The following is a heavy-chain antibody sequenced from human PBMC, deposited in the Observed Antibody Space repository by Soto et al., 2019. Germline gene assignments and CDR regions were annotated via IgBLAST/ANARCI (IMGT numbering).Heavy chain of an antibody. CDR1: GGTFSSYA. CDR3: AREIDGYRRQNWFDP. V-gene: IGHV1-69*13. Sequence: ASVKVSCKASGGTFSSYAISWVRQAPGQGLEWMGGIIPIFGTANYAQKFQGRVTITADESTSTAYMELSSLRSEDTAVYYCAREIDGYRRQNWFDPWGQGTLVTVSS. CDR2: IIPIFGTA. D-gene: IGHD5-12*01. J-gene: IGHJ5*02.